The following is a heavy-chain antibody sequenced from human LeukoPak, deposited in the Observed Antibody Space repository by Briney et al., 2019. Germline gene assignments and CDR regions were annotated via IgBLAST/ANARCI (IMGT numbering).Heavy chain of an antibody. CDR1: GFTFDDYA. V-gene: IGHV3-43*02. CDR2: ISGDGGST. CDR3: AKDMGRYSSGWYEFDY. Sequence: GGSLRLSCAVSGFTFDDYAMHWVRQAPGKGLEWVSLISGDGGSTYYADSVKGRFTISRDNSENSLYLQMNSLRTEDTALYYCAKDMGRYSSGWYEFDYWGQGTLVTVSS. J-gene: IGHJ4*02. D-gene: IGHD6-19*01.